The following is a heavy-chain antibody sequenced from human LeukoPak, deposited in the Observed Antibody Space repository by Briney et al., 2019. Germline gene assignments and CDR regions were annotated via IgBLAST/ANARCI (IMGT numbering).Heavy chain of an antibody. D-gene: IGHD5-24*01. CDR2: ISYDGSNK. Sequence: GGSLRLSCAASGFTFSNYGMHWVRQAPGKGLEWVAVISYDGSNKYYADSVKGRFTISRDNSKNTLYLQMNSLRAEDTAVYYCAKEMATISLAFDIWGQGTMVTVSS. CDR1: GFTFSNYG. V-gene: IGHV3-30*18. J-gene: IGHJ3*02. CDR3: AKEMATISLAFDI.